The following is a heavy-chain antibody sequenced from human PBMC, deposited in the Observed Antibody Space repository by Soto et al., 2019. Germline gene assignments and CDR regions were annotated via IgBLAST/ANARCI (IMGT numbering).Heavy chain of an antibody. CDR1: GFSLSTSGVG. CDR2: IYFDDDK. V-gene: IGHV2-5*02. Sequence: QITLKESGPTLVKPTQTLTLTCTFSGFSLSTSGVGVGWIRQPPGKAVEWLALIYFDDDKRYSPSLKSRLTSTKYPSQNPVVLTRSNMEPGDTATYYCAHSYVIVLPAATDWLDPWGQGTLVTVSS. CDR3: AHSYVIVLPAATDWLDP. J-gene: IGHJ5*02. D-gene: IGHD2-2*01.